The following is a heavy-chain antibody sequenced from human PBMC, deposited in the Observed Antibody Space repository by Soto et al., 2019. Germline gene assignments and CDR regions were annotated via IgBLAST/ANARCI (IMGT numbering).Heavy chain of an antibody. Sequence: QVQLQESGPGLVKPSQTLSLTCTVSGGSISSGGYYWSWIRQHPGKGLGWIGYIDYSGSTYSNPALKGRVTISVDTSKNHVSRKVSSVTAADTAVYYCARGGYSSLRYYYGMDGWGQGTTVTVSS. V-gene: IGHV4-31*03. D-gene: IGHD5-18*01. J-gene: IGHJ6*02. CDR2: IDYSGST. CDR1: GGSISSGGYY. CDR3: ARGGYSSLRYYYGMDG.